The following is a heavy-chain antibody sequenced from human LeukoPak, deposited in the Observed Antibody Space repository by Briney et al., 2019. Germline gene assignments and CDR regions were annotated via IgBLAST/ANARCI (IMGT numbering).Heavy chain of an antibody. D-gene: IGHD3-22*01. CDR2: ISGSNSYI. CDR3: AKDAPYYYDSSGYGGAFDI. J-gene: IGHJ3*02. Sequence: GGSLRLSCAASGFTFNSYSMNWVRQAPGKGLEWVSSISGSNSYIYYADSMKGRFTISRDNAKNSLYLQMDSLRAEDTAVYYCAKDAPYYYDSSGYGGAFDIWGQGTMVTVSS. CDR1: GFTFNSYS. V-gene: IGHV3-21*04.